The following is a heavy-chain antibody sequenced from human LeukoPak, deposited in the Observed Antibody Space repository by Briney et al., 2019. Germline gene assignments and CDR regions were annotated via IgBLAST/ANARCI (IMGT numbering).Heavy chain of an antibody. CDR1: GYTLTELS. Sequence: ASVTVSCKVSGYTLTELSMHWVRQAPGKGLEWMGGFDPEDGETIYAQKFQGRVTMTEDTSTDTAYMELSSLRSEDTAVYYCATTNTYCGGDCYTKPNNWFDPWGQGTLVTVSS. J-gene: IGHJ5*02. CDR3: ATTNTYCGGDCYTKPNNWFDP. CDR2: FDPEDGET. D-gene: IGHD2-21*02. V-gene: IGHV1-24*01.